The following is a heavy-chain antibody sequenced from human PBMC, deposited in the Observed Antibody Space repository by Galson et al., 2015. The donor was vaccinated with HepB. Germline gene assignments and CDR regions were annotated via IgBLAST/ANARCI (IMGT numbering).Heavy chain of an antibody. V-gene: IGHV3-30*04. CDR2: ISYDASNE. D-gene: IGHD3-22*01. CDR3: ARSPSLYYESGFGAFDL. Sequence: SLRLSCAASGFTFSSSAMHWVRQAPGKGLEWVAFISYDASNEYYADSVKGRFTISRDNSKKTLYLQMNSLRAEDTATYYCARSPSLYYESGFGAFDLWGQGTMVSVSS. J-gene: IGHJ3*01. CDR1: GFTFSSSA.